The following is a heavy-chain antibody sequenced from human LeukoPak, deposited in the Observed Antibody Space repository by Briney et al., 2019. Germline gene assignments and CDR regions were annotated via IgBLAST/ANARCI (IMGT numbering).Heavy chain of an antibody. CDR2: IRNDGDEK. D-gene: IGHD3-9*01. CDR1: GFTVNTYG. V-gene: IGHV3-30*02. J-gene: IGHJ4*02. CDR3: AKDDILTGYSLDY. Sequence: GGSLRLSCAASGFTVNTYGVHWVRQAPDKGLEWVAFIRNDGDEKSYAESVKGRFTISGDTSKNTLYLQMNSLRADDTAVYYCAKDDILTGYSLDYWGQGTLVTVSS.